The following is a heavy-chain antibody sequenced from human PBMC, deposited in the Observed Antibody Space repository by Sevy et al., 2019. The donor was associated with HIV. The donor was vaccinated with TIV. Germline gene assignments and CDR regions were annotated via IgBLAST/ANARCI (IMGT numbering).Heavy chain of an antibody. CDR2: FDPVDGET. CDR3: ATGEYGSTSFYLDY. CDR1: GYTLRELS. D-gene: IGHD3-10*01. J-gene: IGHJ4*02. Sequence: ASVKVSCKVSGYTLRELSMHWVRQAPGKGLEWMGGFDPVDGETMYEQKFQGRVTMTEDTSTDTANMELSSLRSEDTAVYYCATGEYGSTSFYLDYWGQGALVTVSS. V-gene: IGHV1-24*01.